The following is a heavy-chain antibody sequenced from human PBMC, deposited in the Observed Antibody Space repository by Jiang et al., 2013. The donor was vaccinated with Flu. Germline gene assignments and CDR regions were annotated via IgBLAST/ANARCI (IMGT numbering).Heavy chain of an antibody. J-gene: IGHJ4*02. CDR1: GGSISSSSYY. Sequence: GSGLVKPSETLSLTCTVSGGSISSSSYYWGWIRQPPGKGLEWIGSIYYSGSTYYNPSLKSRVTISVDTSKNQFSLKLSSVTAADTAVYYCAGQTYDILTGYYRGFDYWGQGTLVTVSS. D-gene: IGHD3-9*01. CDR2: IYYSGST. V-gene: IGHV4-39*01. CDR3: AGQTYDILTGYYRGFDY.